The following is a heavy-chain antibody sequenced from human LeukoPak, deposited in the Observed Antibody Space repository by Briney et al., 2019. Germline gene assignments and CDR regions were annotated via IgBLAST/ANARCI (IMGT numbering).Heavy chain of an antibody. CDR1: GGTFSSYA. CDR2: IIPIFGTA. J-gene: IGHJ5*02. CDR3: ARELRDLYYYDSSGP. Sequence: SVKVSCKASGGTFSSYAISWVRQAPGQGLEWMGGIIPIFGTANYAQKFQGRVTITADESTSTAYMELSSLRSEDTAVYYCARELRDLYYYDSSGPWGQGTLVIVSS. V-gene: IGHV1-69*13. D-gene: IGHD3-22*01.